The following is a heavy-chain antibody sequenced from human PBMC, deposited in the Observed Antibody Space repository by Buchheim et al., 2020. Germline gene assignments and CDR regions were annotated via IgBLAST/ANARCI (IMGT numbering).Heavy chain of an antibody. CDR2: INHSGST. CDR1: GGSISSGTYY. CDR3: ARGRSVWGSYRKYFDY. Sequence: QLQLQESGPGLVKPSETLSLTCAVSGGSISSGTYYWSWIRQPPGKGLEWIGEINHSGSTNYNPSLKSRVTISVDTSKNQFSLKLSSVTAADTAVYYCARGRSVWGSYRKYFDYWGQGTL. J-gene: IGHJ4*02. D-gene: IGHD3-16*02. V-gene: IGHV4-39*07.